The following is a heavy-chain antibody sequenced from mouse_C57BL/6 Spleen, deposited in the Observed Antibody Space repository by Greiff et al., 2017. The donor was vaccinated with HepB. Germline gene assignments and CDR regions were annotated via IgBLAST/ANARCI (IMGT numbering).Heavy chain of an antibody. V-gene: IGHV1-26*01. CDR1: GYTFTDYY. CDR3: ARGATVVVDY. CDR2: INPNNGGT. Sequence: EVQLQQSGPELVKPGASVKLSCKASGYTFTDYYMNWVKQSHGQGLEWIGDINPNNGGTSYNQKFKGKATLTVDKSSSTAYMQLRSLTSEDSAVYYCARGATVVVDYWGQGTTLTVSS. J-gene: IGHJ2*01. D-gene: IGHD1-1*01.